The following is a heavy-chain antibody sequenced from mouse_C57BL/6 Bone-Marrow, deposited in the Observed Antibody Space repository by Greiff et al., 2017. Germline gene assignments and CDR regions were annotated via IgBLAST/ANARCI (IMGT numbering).Heavy chain of an antibody. V-gene: IGHV5-16*01. Sequence: EVLLVESEGGLVQPGSSMKLSCTASGFTFSDYYMAWVRQVPEKGLEWVANINHDGSSTYYLDSFKGRFILSRDNAKNILYLQMSRLKSEDTAAYDCARYKDYFDYWGQGTTLTVSS. J-gene: IGHJ2*01. D-gene: IGHD1-3*01. CDR1: GFTFSDYY. CDR3: ARYKDYFDY. CDR2: INHDGSST.